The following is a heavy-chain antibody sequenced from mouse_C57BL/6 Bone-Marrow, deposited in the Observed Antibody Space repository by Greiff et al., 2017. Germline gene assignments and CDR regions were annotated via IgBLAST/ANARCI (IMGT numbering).Heavy chain of an antibody. V-gene: IGHV5-4*01. CDR3: ARDRGGYFDV. CDR1: GFTFSSYA. J-gene: IGHJ1*03. Sequence: EVMLVESGGGLVKPGGSLKLSCAASGFTFSSYAMSWVRQTPEKRLAWVATISDGGSYTYYPDNVKGRFTISRDNAKNNLYLQMSHLKSEDTAMYYCARDRGGYFDVWGTGTTVTVSS. CDR2: ISDGGSYT. D-gene: IGHD3-1*01.